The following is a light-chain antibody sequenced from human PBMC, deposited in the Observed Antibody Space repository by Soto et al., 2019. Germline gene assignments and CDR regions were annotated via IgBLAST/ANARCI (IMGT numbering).Light chain of an antibody. Sequence: DIQMTQSPSSLSASVGDRVTITCQASQDIRKYLNWYQQNPGQAPNLLIYGASNLETGVPSRFSGSGYGTDFTFTISSLQPEDIATYYCQHDDNLPPFTFGPGTKVAIK. CDR2: GAS. CDR3: QHDDNLPPFT. CDR1: QDIRKY. V-gene: IGKV1-33*01. J-gene: IGKJ3*01.